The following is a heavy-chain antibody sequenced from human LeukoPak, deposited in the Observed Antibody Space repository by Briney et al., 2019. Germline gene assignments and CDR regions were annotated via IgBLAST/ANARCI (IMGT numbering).Heavy chain of an antibody. V-gene: IGHV3-43*02. CDR3: ATWAFYHSLDV. D-gene: IGHD1-26*01. CDR1: GFTFSSYA. J-gene: IGHJ6*02. Sequence: GGSLRLSCAASGFTFSSYAMSWVRQTPGKGLEWVSLINKDDSATYYADSVKGRFTISRDNSKNSLYLQMNSLRSEDTALYYCATWAFYHSLDVWGQGTTVTVSS. CDR2: INKDDSAT.